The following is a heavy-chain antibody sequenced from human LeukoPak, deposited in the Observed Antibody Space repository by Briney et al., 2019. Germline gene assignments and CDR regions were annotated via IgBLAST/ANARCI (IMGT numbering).Heavy chain of an antibody. CDR3: ARGRAPFGVVTSKYYFDY. J-gene: IGHJ4*02. Sequence: ASVKVSCKASGYTFTGYYMHWVRQAPGQGLEWMGRINPNSGGTNYAQKFQGRVTMTRDTSISTAYMELSRLRSDDTAVYYCARGRAPFGVVTSKYYFDYWGQGTLVTVSS. V-gene: IGHV1-2*06. CDR1: GYTFTGYY. CDR2: INPNSGGT. D-gene: IGHD3-3*01.